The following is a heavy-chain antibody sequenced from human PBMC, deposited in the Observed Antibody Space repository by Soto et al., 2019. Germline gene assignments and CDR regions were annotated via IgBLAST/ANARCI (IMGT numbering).Heavy chain of an antibody. CDR1: GGTFSSYT. V-gene: IGHV1-69*02. CDR2: IIPILGIA. J-gene: IGHJ4*02. Sequence: SVKVSCKASGGTFSSYTISWVRQAPGQGLEWMGRIIPILGIANYAQKFQGRATITAYKSTSTAYMELSSLRSEDTAVFYCVRYLYCSGGRCYRDGTWYYDNIWGPPSLDYWGQGTLVTVSS. D-gene: IGHD2-15*01. CDR3: VRYLYCSGGRCYRDGTWYYDNIWGPPSLDY.